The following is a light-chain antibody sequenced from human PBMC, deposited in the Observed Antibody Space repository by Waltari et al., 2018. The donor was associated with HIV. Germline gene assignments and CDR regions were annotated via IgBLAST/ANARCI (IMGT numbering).Light chain of an antibody. V-gene: IGKV3D-15*01. CDR3: QQYENWPPIT. J-gene: IGKJ5*01. CDR1: QNVNFN. Sequence: IVMTQSPATLSVSPGERVPLSCRASQNVNFNLAGYKQNPGQPPRNLMFGAYARAAGIPARFSGSRSGTEFTLTISSLQSADVAVYYCQQYENWPPITFGQGTRLEIK. CDR2: GAY.